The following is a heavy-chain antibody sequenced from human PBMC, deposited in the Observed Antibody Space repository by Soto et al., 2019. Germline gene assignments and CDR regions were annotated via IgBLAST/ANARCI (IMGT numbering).Heavy chain of an antibody. D-gene: IGHD2-15*01. V-gene: IGHV3-33*01. CDR1: GFTFSSYG. Sequence: QVQLVESGGGVVQPGRSLRLSCAASGFTFSSYGMHWVRQAPGKGLEWVAVIWDDGSNKYYADSVQGRFTISRENSKNTLYLQMNIQRAEATAVYYCARGILGYCSGGSCYSRPYYYGMDVGGQGTTVTVS. CDR3: ARGILGYCSGGSCYSRPYYYGMDV. J-gene: IGHJ6*02. CDR2: IWDDGSNK.